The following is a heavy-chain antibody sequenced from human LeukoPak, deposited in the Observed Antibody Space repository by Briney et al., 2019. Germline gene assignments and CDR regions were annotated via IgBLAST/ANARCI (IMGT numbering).Heavy chain of an antibody. D-gene: IGHD5-24*01. CDR1: GFSFSLYE. Sequence: GGSLRLSCAASGFSFSLYEMNWVRQAPGKGLEWVSSITNSGNTIFYADSVQGRFTISRDNAKNSLYLQMNSLRAEDTAVYYCARDIGYNYVDYWGQGTLVTVSS. CDR3: ARDIGYNYVDY. CDR2: ITNSGNTI. J-gene: IGHJ4*02. V-gene: IGHV3-48*03.